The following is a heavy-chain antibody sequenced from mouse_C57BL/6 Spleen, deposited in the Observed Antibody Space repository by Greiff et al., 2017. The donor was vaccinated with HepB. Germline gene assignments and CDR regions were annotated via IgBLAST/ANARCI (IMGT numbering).Heavy chain of an antibody. CDR3: ASYYYYGSSPPWFAY. D-gene: IGHD1-1*01. V-gene: IGHV1-82*01. CDR1: GYAFSSSW. J-gene: IGHJ3*01. CDR2: IYPGDGDT. Sequence: VQLQESGPELVKPGASVKISCKASGYAFSSSWMNWVKQRPGKGLEWIGRIYPGDGDTNYNGKFKGKATLTADKSSSTAYMQLSSLTSEDSAVYFCASYYYYGSSPPWFAYWGQGTLVTVSA.